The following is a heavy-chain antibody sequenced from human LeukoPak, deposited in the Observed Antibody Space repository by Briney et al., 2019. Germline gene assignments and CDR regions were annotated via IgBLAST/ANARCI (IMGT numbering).Heavy chain of an antibody. CDR3: ARYEGGTMFDY. V-gene: IGHV4-39*01. D-gene: IGHD1-26*01. J-gene: IGHJ4*02. Sequence: SETLSLTCTVSDGSISRRTYYWGWIRQPPGKGLEWIGSISYSGSTSYNPSLKSRVTIFIDTSKNQFSLRLSSVTAADTAVYYCARYEGGTMFDYWGQGTLVAVSS. CDR2: ISYSGST. CDR1: DGSISRRTYY.